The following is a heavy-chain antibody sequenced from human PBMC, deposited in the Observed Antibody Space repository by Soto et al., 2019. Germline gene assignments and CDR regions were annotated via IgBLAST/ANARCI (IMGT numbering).Heavy chain of an antibody. J-gene: IGHJ5*02. CDR3: ARGSVHYDFWSGSRFDP. Sequence: ASVKVSCKASGYTFTSYYMHWVRQAPGQGLEWMGIINPSGGSTSYAQKFQGRVTMTRDTSTSTVYMELSSLRSEDTAVYYCARGSVHYDFWSGSRFDPWGQGTLVTVSS. CDR1: GYTFTSYY. V-gene: IGHV1-46*03. D-gene: IGHD3-3*01. CDR2: INPSGGST.